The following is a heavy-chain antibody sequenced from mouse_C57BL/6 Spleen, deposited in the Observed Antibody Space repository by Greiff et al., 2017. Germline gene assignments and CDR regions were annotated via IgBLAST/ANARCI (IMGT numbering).Heavy chain of an antibody. D-gene: IGHD2-1*01. V-gene: IGHV1-69*01. CDR3: ARRIYYGNSYAMDY. Sequence: QVQLQQPGAELVMPGASVKLSCKASGYTFTSYWMHWVKQRPGQGLEWIGEIDPSDSYTNYHQKFKGKSTLTVDKSSSTAYMQLSSLTSEDSAVYYCARRIYYGNSYAMDYWGQGTSVTVSS. CDR2: IDPSDSYT. J-gene: IGHJ4*01. CDR1: GYTFTSYW.